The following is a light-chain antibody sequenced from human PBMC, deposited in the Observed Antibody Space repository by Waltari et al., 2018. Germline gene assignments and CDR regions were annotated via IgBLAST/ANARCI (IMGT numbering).Light chain of an antibody. CDR1: SGSIASNY. J-gene: IGLJ3*02. V-gene: IGLV6-57*04. Sequence: NFMLTQPHSVSESPGKTVTISCTRSSGSIASNYVQWYQQRPGSAPTTVIYEHNQRPSGVPDRFSASIDSASNSASLSLSGLKTDDEADYYCQSYDSTTWVFGGGTKLTVL. CDR3: QSYDSTTWV. CDR2: EHN.